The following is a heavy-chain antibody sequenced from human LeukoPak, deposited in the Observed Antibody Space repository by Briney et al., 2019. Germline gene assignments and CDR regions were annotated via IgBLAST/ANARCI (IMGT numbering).Heavy chain of an antibody. CDR1: GGSISSGGYY. CDR3: ARDRGGSYHYYGMDV. J-gene: IGHJ6*02. D-gene: IGHD6-25*01. V-gene: IGHV4-31*03. Sequence: SQTLSLTCTVSGGSISSGGYYWSWIRQHPGKGLEWIGCIYHSGTTYYNPSLKSRITISVDTSKNQFSLKLSSVTAGDTAVYFCARDRGGSYHYYGMDVWGQGTTVTVSS. CDR2: IYHSGTT.